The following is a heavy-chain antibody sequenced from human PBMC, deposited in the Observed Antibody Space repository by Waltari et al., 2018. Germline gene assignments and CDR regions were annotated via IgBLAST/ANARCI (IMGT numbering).Heavy chain of an antibody. J-gene: IGHJ1*01. CDR1: GITFSYYE. Sequence: EVQLVESGGGLVQPGGSLRLSCAASGITFSYYEMNWVRQAPGKGLEWVSYISSSGRTRYYADSVKGRFTISRDNAKNSLYLQMNSLRAEDTAVYYCARTYYYDSSGYYPEFFQHWGQGTLVTVSS. D-gene: IGHD3-22*01. CDR3: ARTYYYDSSGYYPEFFQH. CDR2: ISSSGRTR. V-gene: IGHV3-48*03.